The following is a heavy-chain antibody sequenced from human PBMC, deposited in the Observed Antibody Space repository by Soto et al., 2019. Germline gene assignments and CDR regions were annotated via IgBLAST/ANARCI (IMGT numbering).Heavy chain of an antibody. CDR2: ISGSGGST. CDR1: GFTFTNYA. D-gene: IGHD3-22*01. V-gene: IGHV3-23*01. CDR3: AKYSGGDSSGYYYDY. Sequence: GSLRLSCAASGFTFTNYAMIFGRHSPGKGREWVSAISGSGGSTHYADSVKGRFTISRDNSKNTLYLQMNSVRAADTAVYYCAKYSGGDSSGYYYDYWGQGTLVTVSS. J-gene: IGHJ4*02.